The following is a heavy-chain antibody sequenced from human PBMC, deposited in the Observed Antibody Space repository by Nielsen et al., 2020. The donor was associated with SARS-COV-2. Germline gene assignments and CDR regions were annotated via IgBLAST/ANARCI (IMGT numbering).Heavy chain of an antibody. CDR3: AKEKRPHDYSGLGWFDP. CDR2: ITSSDGST. V-gene: IGHV3-23*01. CDR1: GFTFSSYA. J-gene: IGHJ5*02. D-gene: IGHD4-11*01. Sequence: GESLKISCAGSGFTFSSYAMNWIRQTPGKGLEWVSGITSSDGSTYYADSVKGRFTVSRDNSQNTLYLQMNSLRAEDTAVYFCAKEKRPHDYSGLGWFDPWGQGTLVTVSS.